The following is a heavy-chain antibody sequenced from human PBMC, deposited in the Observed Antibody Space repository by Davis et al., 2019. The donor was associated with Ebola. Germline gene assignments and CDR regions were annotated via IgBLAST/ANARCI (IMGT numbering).Heavy chain of an antibody. V-gene: IGHV3-23*01. CDR1: GFTFSSHA. CDR2: IRGSGGST. CDR3: ARDWWVLVPVAMSDYYYYDGMDV. Sequence: GESLKLSCAASGFTFSSHAMSRVRQAPGKGLELVSAIRGSGGSTYYADSVKGRFTISRDNSKNTLSLQMNSLRAEDTAVYYCARDWWVLVPVAMSDYYYYDGMDVWGQGTTVTVSS. D-gene: IGHD2-2*01. J-gene: IGHJ6*02.